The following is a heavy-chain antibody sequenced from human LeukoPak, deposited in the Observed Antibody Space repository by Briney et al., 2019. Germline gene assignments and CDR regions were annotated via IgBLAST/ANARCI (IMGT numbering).Heavy chain of an antibody. J-gene: IGHJ4*02. CDR3: GGSGSYYIAI. Sequence: PGGSLRLSCAASGFTFSSYAMSWVRQAPGKGLEWVSAISSSSGSTYHADPVKDRFTTSRDNAKNTLYLQMNSLRAEDTAVYYCGGSGSYYIAIWGQGTLVTVSS. CDR2: ISSSSGST. D-gene: IGHD3-10*01. V-gene: IGHV3-23*01. CDR1: GFTFSSYA.